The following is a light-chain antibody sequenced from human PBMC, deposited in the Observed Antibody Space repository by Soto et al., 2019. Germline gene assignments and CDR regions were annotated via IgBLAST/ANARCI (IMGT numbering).Light chain of an antibody. CDR2: GAS. CDR3: HQDGGSPRT. J-gene: IGKJ1*01. Sequence: EIVLTQSPGTLSLSPGERATLSCRASQSVSNYLAWYQRKPGQAPRLLIYGASSRATGIPDRFSGSGSGTDFTLTISRLEPEDFALYYCHQDGGSPRTFGQGTKVEIK. CDR1: QSVSNY. V-gene: IGKV3-20*01.